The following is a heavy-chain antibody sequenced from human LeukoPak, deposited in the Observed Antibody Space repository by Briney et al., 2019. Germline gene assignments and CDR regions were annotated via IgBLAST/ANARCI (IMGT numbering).Heavy chain of an antibody. J-gene: IGHJ2*01. V-gene: IGHV4-34*01. CDR1: GGSFSGYY. D-gene: IGHD6-19*01. CDR3: ARLRRVTVATYNYYYLDL. CDR2: INHSGST. Sequence: SDTLSLTCAVYGGSFSGYYWSWIRQPPGKGLEWLAEINHSGSTNYNPSLQSRVTIAVDTSRNQLCLRLTSVTAADTAVYYCARLRRVTVATYNYYYLDLWGRGTLVTVSS.